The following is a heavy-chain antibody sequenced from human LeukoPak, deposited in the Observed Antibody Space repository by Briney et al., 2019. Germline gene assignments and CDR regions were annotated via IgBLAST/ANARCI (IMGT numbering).Heavy chain of an antibody. CDR3: ARSGTGLLRYYFDY. CDR1: GYSISSGYY. Sequence: SETLSLTCAVSGYSISSGYYWGWIRQPPGRGLEWIGSLYHSGSTYYNPSLKSRVTISVDTSKNQFSLRLTSVTAADTAVYYCARSGTGLLRYYFDYWGQGTLVTVSS. V-gene: IGHV4-38-2*01. CDR2: LYHSGST. J-gene: IGHJ4*02. D-gene: IGHD3-22*01.